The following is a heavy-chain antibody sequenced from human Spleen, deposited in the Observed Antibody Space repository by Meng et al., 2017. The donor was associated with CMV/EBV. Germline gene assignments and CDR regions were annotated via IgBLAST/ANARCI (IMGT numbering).Heavy chain of an antibody. CDR2: IVVGSGNT. CDR1: GFTFANSA. V-gene: IGHV1-58*01. D-gene: IGHD3-16*01. CDR3: AAVYEWTRHGKDV. Sequence: SVKVSCKASGFTFANSALQWVRQARGQRLEWIGWIVVGSGNTNYAQKFQERVTITRDMSTSTAYMELSSLRSEDTAVYYCAAVYEWTRHGKDVWGQGTSVTVSS. J-gene: IGHJ6*02.